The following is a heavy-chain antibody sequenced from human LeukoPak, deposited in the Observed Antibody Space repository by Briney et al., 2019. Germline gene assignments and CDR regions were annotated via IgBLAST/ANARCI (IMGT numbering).Heavy chain of an antibody. CDR2: IYSGGST. Sequence: GGSLRLSCAASEFTVSSNYMSWVRQAPGKGLEWVSVIYSGGSTYYADSVKGRFTISRDNANDSVYLQMNSLRAEDTAVYFCARAPTTPGRSYFYHYMDVWGKGTTVTVSS. V-gene: IGHV3-53*03. CDR1: EFTVSSNY. CDR3: ARAPTTPGRSYFYHYMDV. J-gene: IGHJ6*03. D-gene: IGHD1-1*01.